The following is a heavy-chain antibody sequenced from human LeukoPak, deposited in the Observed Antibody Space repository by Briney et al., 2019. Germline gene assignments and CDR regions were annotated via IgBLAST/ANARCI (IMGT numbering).Heavy chain of an antibody. CDR2: ISSSSSYI. Sequence: GGSLRLSCEASGFTFSSYSMNWVRQAPGKGLEWVSSISSSSSYIYYADSVKGRFTISRDNAKNSLYLQMNSLRAEDTAVYYCARVVTTFHFDYWGQGTLVTVSS. D-gene: IGHD2/OR15-2a*01. CDR1: GFTFSSYS. J-gene: IGHJ4*02. V-gene: IGHV3-21*01. CDR3: ARVVTTFHFDY.